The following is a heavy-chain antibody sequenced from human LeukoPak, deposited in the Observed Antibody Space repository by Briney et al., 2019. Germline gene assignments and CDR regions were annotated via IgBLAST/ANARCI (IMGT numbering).Heavy chain of an antibody. CDR3: ATGIPNYYDSSGHAFDI. V-gene: IGHV4-61*08. CDR1: GGSISSGDYY. D-gene: IGHD3-22*01. CDR2: IYYSGST. J-gene: IGHJ3*02. Sequence: SETLSLTCTVSGGSISSGDYYWSWIRQPPGKGLEWIGYIYYSGSTNYNPSLKSRVTISVDTSKNQFSLKLSSVTAADTAVYYCATGIPNYYDSSGHAFDIWGQGTMVTVSS.